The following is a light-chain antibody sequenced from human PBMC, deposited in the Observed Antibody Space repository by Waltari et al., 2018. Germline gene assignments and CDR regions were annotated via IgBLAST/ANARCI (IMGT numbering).Light chain of an antibody. CDR1: RSDIGGYNY. Sequence: QSALTQPASVSGSPGQSITISCTGTRSDIGGYNYVSWYQQHAGKAPRLILYDVSQRPSGVSRRLSGAKSGNTASLTISGLQADDEADYYCSSYTNTNSLALFGAGTKVTVL. V-gene: IGLV2-14*03. CDR2: DVS. CDR3: SSYTNTNSLAL. J-gene: IGLJ1*01.